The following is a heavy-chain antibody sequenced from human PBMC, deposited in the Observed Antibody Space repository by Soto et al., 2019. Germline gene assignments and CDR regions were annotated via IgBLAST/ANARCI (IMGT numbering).Heavy chain of an antibody. CDR2: IYWDDDK. CDR1: GFSLSTSAVG. V-gene: IGHV2-5*02. CDR3: GYVFYNSGRWDA. Sequence: ITLKESGPPLVKPTQTLTLTCTFSGFSLSTSAVGVGWIRQPPGKALEWLALIYWDDDKRYSPSLKSRLTITKDTTKSKAVLTMTNMDPVDTATYSCGYVFYNSGRWDAWGQGTLVTVSS. D-gene: IGHD3-10*01. J-gene: IGHJ5*02.